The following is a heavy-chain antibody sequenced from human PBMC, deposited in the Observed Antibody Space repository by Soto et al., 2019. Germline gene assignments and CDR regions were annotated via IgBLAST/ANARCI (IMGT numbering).Heavy chain of an antibody. J-gene: IGHJ5*02. V-gene: IGHV1-3*01. CDR3: ARGYPRIAAAGPKSRFDP. Sequence: GASVKVSCKASGYTFTSYAMHWVRQAPGQRLEWMGWINAGNGNTKYSQKFQGRVTITRDTSASTAYMELSSLRSEDTAVYYCARGYPRIAAAGPKSRFDPWGQGTLVTVSS. CDR1: GYTFTSYA. D-gene: IGHD6-13*01. CDR2: INAGNGNT.